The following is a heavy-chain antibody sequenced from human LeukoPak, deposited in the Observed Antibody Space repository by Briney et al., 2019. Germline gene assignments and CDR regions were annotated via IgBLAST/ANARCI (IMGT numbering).Heavy chain of an antibody. V-gene: IGHV3-23*01. CDR2: IGGRTDTT. J-gene: IGHJ4*02. D-gene: IGHD2-15*01. CDR3: ATEGGPPIERY. Sequence: GGSLRLSCAASGFTFSIYAMSWVRQAPGKGLGWVSAIGGRTDTTYYADSVKGRFTISRDNSKNTLFLQMNSLRAEDTAVYYCATEGGPPIERYWGQGTLVTVSS. CDR1: GFTFSIYA.